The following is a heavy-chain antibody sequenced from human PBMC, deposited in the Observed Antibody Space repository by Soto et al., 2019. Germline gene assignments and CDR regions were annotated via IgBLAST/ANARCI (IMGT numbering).Heavy chain of an antibody. CDR3: ARAYYDFWSGYFPADY. CDR2: ISYDGSNK. CDR1: GFTFSSYA. J-gene: IGHJ4*02. V-gene: IGHV3-30-3*01. D-gene: IGHD3-3*01. Sequence: QVQMVESGGGVVQPGRSLRLSCAASGFTFSSYAMHWVRQAPGKGLEGVAVISYDGSNKYYADSVKGRFTISRDNSKNTLYQKINSLRADDTGVYYCARAYYDFWSGYFPADYWGQGTLVTVSS.